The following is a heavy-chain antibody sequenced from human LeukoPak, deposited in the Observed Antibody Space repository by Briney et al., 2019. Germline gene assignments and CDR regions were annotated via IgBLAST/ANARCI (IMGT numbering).Heavy chain of an antibody. CDR2: ISSSSSYI. Sequence: ETLSLTCAVYGGSFSGYYWSWIRQPPGKGLEWVSSISSSSSYIYYADSVKGRFTISRDNAKNSLYLQMNSLRAEDTAVYYCARNTLGQFDYWGQGTLVTVSS. CDR3: ARNTLGQFDY. J-gene: IGHJ4*02. CDR1: GGSFSGYY. D-gene: IGHD6-13*01. V-gene: IGHV3-21*01.